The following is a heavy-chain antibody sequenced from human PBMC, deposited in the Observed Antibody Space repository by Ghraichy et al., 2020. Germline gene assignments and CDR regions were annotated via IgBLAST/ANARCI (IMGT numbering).Heavy chain of an antibody. CDR3: ARGPTFGYDSSGYYRVMNAFDI. CDR2: INHSGST. V-gene: IGHV4-34*01. J-gene: IGHJ3*02. D-gene: IGHD3-22*01. CDR1: GGSFSGYY. Sequence: LSLTCAVYGGSFSGYYWSWIRQPPLKGLEWIGEINHSGSTNYNPSLKSRVTISVDTSKNQFSLKLSSVTAADTAVYYCARGPTFGYDSSGYYRVMNAFDIWGQGTMVTVSS.